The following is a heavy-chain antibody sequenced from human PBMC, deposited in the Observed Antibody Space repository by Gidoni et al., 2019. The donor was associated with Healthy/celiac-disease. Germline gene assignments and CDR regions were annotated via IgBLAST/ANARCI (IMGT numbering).Heavy chain of an antibody. J-gene: IGHJ3*02. D-gene: IGHD1-26*01. V-gene: IGHV3-74*01. CDR1: GFTFSNYW. CDR2: INSAGSST. Sequence: EVPLVESGGGLVQPGGSLRLSCAASGFTFSNYWMHWVRQDPGKGLVWVSRINSAGSSTSYADDVKGRFTISRDNDKNTLYLKMNSLRAEETAVYYCARSTTGAFDIWGQGTMVTVSS. CDR3: ARSTTGAFDI.